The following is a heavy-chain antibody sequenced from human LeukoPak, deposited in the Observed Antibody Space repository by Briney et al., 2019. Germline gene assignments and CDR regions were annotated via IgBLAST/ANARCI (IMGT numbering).Heavy chain of an antibody. CDR3: ARTYYYDSSGPKVLDY. J-gene: IGHJ4*02. CDR2: IYPGDSDT. CDR1: GYSFTSYW. Sequence: KPGESLKISCKGSGYSFTSYWIGWVRQMPGKGLEWMGIIYPGDSDTRYSPSFQGQVTISADKSISTAYLQWSSLKASDTAMYYCARTYYYDSSGPKVLDYWGQGTLVTVSS. V-gene: IGHV5-51*01. D-gene: IGHD3-22*01.